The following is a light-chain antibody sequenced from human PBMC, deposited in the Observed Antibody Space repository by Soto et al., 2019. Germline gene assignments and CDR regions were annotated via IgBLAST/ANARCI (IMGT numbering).Light chain of an antibody. V-gene: IGKV3-20*01. J-gene: IGKJ1*01. CDR1: QSVTSNY. CDR3: QHYVTSLTT. CDR2: GAS. Sequence: EIVLTQSPGTLSFSPGERATLSCGASQSVTSNYLAWYQQKPGQAPRLLIFGASIRVTGIPDRFIGSGSGTDFTLTISRLEREDFAVYYCQHYVTSLTTFGQGTKVDIK.